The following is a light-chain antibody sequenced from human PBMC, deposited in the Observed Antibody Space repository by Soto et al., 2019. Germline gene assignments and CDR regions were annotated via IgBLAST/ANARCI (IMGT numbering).Light chain of an antibody. V-gene: IGKV3-20*01. J-gene: IGKJ1*01. Sequence: EIVLTQSPATLSLSPWERATLSCRASQSLSRYLAWYQQKPGQAPRLLIYGASSRTTGIPDRFSGSGSGTDFTLTISRLEPEDFAVYYCQQYGRSGTFGQGTKVDIK. CDR1: QSLSRY. CDR2: GAS. CDR3: QQYGRSGT.